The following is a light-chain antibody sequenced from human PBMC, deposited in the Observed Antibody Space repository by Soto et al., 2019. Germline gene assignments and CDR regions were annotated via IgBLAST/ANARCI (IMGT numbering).Light chain of an antibody. CDR2: GAS. J-gene: IGKJ3*01. Sequence: TVLTQSPGTLSLTAGERATLSCRASQSVSSSYLAWYQQKPGQAPRLLIYGASSRATGIPDRFSGSGSGTDFPLTISRLEPEDSAVYYCHQYSSSPPFTFGPGTRVDIK. CDR3: HQYSSSPPFT. CDR1: QSVSSSY. V-gene: IGKV3-20*01.